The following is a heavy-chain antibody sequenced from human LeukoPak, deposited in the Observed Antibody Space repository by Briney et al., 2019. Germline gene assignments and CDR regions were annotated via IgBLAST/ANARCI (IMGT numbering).Heavy chain of an antibody. CDR3: ARDAPRRYDSSGYPSPYWYFDH. CDR2: MFYSGTT. V-gene: IGHV4-39*02. D-gene: IGHD3-22*01. Sequence: SETLSLTCTVSGGSISSTIYYWGWIRQPPGKGLEWIGTMFYSGTTYYSASLKSRVSISVDTSKNQFSLKVNSVTAADTAVYYCARDAPRRYDSSGYPSPYWYFDHWGRGTLVTVSS. J-gene: IGHJ2*01. CDR1: GGSISSTIYY.